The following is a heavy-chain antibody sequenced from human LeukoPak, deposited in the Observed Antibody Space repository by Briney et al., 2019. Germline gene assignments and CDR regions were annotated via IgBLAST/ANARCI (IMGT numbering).Heavy chain of an antibody. CDR2: IDGDGSTI. CDR3: VSSAPTPFDS. Sequence: GGSLRLSCAASGFTFSNYWMHWARQAPGKGLVWVSRIDGDGSTIHYADSVKGRFTISRDNAKNTLYLQMNSLRDEDTAVYYCVSSAPTPFDSWGQGTLGTVSS. D-gene: IGHD6-19*01. V-gene: IGHV3-74*01. J-gene: IGHJ4*02. CDR1: GFTFSNYW.